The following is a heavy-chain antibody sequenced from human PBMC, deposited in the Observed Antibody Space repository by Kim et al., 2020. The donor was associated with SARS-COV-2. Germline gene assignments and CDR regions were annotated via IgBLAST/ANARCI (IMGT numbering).Heavy chain of an antibody. CDR3: ARARHYGSGSYPLAY. J-gene: IGHJ4*02. V-gene: IGHV1-3*01. Sequence: ASVKVSCKASGYTFTSYAMHWVRQAPGQRLEWMGWINAGNGNTKYSQKFQGRVTITRDTSASTAYMELSSLRSEDTAVYYCARARHYGSGSYPLAYWGQGTLVTVSS. CDR1: GYTFTSYA. D-gene: IGHD3-10*01. CDR2: INAGNGNT.